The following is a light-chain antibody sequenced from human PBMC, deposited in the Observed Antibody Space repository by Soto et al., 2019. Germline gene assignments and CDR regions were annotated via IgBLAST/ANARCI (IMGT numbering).Light chain of an antibody. V-gene: IGKV3-20*01. CDR2: GAS. CDR1: QNIPSIY. CDR3: QQYLNAPWA. Sequence: EIVLTQSPGTLSLSPGERANLSCRASQNIPSIYLAWYQQKPGQSPRLLIYGASSRATGIPDRFSGSVSGEVFTLTINGLEPEDSATYYCQQYLNAPWAFGQGTKVEIK. J-gene: IGKJ1*01.